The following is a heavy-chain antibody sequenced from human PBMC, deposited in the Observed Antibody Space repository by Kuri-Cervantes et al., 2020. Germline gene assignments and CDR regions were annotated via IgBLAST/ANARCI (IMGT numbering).Heavy chain of an antibody. CDR1: GFTFSSHW. Sequence: ETLSLTCAASGFTFSSHWMSWVRQAPGKGLEWVANIKQDGSEKYYVDSVKGRFTISRDNAKNSLYLQMNSLRAEDTAVYYCARDRRVSVAGTAYYWGQGTLVTVSS. CDR3: ARDRRVSVAGTAYY. J-gene: IGHJ4*02. CDR2: IKQDGSEK. D-gene: IGHD6-19*01. V-gene: IGHV3-7*01.